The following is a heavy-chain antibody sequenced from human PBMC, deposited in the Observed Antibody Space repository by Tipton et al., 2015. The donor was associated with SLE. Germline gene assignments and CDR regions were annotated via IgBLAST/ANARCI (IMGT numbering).Heavy chain of an antibody. CDR3: ARVFKRYSSSWTDGYFDY. Sequence: SLRLSCAASGFTFSDYYMSWIRQAPGKGLEWVSYISSSGSTIYYADSVKGRFTISRDNARNSLYLQMNSLTAEDTAVYYCARVFKRYSSSWTDGYFDYWGQGTLVTVSS. D-gene: IGHD6-13*01. CDR2: ISSSGSTI. V-gene: IGHV3-11*04. CDR1: GFTFSDYY. J-gene: IGHJ4*02.